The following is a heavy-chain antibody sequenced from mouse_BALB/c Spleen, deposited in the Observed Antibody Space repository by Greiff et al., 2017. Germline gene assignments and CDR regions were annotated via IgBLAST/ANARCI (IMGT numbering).Heavy chain of an antibody. CDR1: GFAFSSYD. CDR2: ISSGGGST. V-gene: IGHV5-12-1*01. D-gene: IGHD2-1*01. CDR3: AREGDGNYYFDY. J-gene: IGHJ2*01. Sequence: DVMLVESGGGLVKPGGSLKLSCAASGFAFSSYDMSWVRQTPEKRLEWVAYISSGGGSTYYPDTVKGRFTISRDNAKNTLYLQMSSLKSEDTAMYYCAREGDGNYYFDYWGQGTTLTVSS.